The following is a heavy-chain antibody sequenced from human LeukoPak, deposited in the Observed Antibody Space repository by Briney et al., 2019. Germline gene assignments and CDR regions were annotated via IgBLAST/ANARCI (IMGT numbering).Heavy chain of an antibody. CDR2: IIPILGIA. CDR3: ASGWLLEAFDI. V-gene: IGHV1-69*04. J-gene: IGHJ3*02. D-gene: IGHD5-24*01. Sequence: SVKVSCKASGGTFSSYAISWVRQAPGQGLEWMGRIIPILGIANYAQKFQGRVTITADKSTSTAYMELSSLRSEDTAVYYCASGWLLEAFDIWGQGTMVTVSS. CDR1: GGTFSSYA.